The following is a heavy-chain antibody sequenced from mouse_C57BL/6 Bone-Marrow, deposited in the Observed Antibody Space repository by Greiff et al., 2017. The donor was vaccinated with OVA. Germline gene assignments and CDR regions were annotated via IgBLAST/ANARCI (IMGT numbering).Heavy chain of an antibody. Sequence: VQLQQSGPELVKPGASVKIPCKASGYTFTDYNMDWVKQSHGKSLEWIGDINPNNGGTIYNQKFKGKATLTVDKSSSTAYMELRSLTSEDTAVYYCARYPYYYGSSYAFDYWGQGTTLTVSS. CDR3: ARYPYYYGSSYAFDY. D-gene: IGHD1-1*01. V-gene: IGHV1-18*01. J-gene: IGHJ2*01. CDR2: INPNNGGT. CDR1: GYTFTDYN.